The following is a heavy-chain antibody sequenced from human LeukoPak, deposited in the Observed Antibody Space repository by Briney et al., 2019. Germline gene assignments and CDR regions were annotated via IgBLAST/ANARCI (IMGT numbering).Heavy chain of an antibody. D-gene: IGHD6-13*01. Sequence: SETLSLTCTVSGGSISSYYWSWIRQPPGKGLEWIGYIYYSGSTNYNPSLKSRVTISVDTSKNQFSLKLRSVTAADTAVYYCARDAGGSIAAALSAFDIWGQGTMVTVAS. CDR2: IYYSGST. V-gene: IGHV4-59*12. CDR3: ARDAGGSIAAALSAFDI. CDR1: GGSISSYY. J-gene: IGHJ3*02.